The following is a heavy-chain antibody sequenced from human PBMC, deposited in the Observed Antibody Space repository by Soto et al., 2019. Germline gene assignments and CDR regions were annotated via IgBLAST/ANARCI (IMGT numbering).Heavy chain of an antibody. D-gene: IGHD6-13*01. Sequence: EVQLVESGGGLVQPGGSLRLSCAASGFTFSSYSMNWVRQAPGKGLEWVSYISSSSTIYYADSVKGRFTISRDNAKNSLYLQMNSLRAEDTAVYYCARDLSIAAAGPEYFQHWGQGTLVTVSS. CDR2: ISSSSTI. CDR1: GFTFSSYS. V-gene: IGHV3-48*01. CDR3: ARDLSIAAAGPEYFQH. J-gene: IGHJ1*01.